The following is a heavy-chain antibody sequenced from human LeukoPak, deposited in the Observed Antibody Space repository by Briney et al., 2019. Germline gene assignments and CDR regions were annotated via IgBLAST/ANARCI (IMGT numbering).Heavy chain of an antibody. Sequence: QTGGSLRLSCAASGFTFSSYAMSWVRQAPGKGLEWVSAISGSGGSTYYADSVKGRFTISRDNAKNSLYLQMNSLRAEDTAVYYCASSVDSSSQQGDYFDYWGQGTLVTVSS. CDR1: GFTFSSYA. D-gene: IGHD6-13*01. CDR3: ASSVDSSSQQGDYFDY. J-gene: IGHJ4*02. V-gene: IGHV3-23*01. CDR2: ISGSGGST.